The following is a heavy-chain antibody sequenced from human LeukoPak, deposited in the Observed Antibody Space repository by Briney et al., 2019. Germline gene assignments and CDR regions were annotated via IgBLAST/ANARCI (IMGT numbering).Heavy chain of an antibody. D-gene: IGHD3-9*01. J-gene: IGHJ3*02. CDR1: GFTFSDYV. CDR2: IWSDGSDK. V-gene: IGHV3-33*01. CDR3: AREGILTGRDAFDI. Sequence: GGSLRLSCAASGFTFSDYVMHWVRQAPGKGLEWVALIWSDGSDKFYADSVKGRFIISRDNSKNTLYLQMDSLRAEDTAVYYCAREGILTGRDAFDIWGQGTMVTVSS.